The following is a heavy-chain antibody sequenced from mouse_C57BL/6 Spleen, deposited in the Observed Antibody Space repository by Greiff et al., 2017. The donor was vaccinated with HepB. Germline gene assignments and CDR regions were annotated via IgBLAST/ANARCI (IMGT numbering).Heavy chain of an antibody. CDR1: GYTFTSYW. J-gene: IGHJ4*01. D-gene: IGHD4-1*02. CDR3: ARSTVTRAMDY. V-gene: IGHV1-52*01. Sequence: VQLQQSGAELVRPGSSVKLSCKASGYTFTSYWMHWVKQRPIQGLEWIGNIDPSDSETHYNQKFKDKATLTVDKSSSTAYMQLSSLTSEDSAVYYCARSTVTRAMDYWGQGTSVTVSS. CDR2: IDPSDSET.